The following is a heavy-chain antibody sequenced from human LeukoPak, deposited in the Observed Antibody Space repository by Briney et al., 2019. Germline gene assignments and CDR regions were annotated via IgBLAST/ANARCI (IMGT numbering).Heavy chain of an antibody. CDR2: IWYDGSHQ. CDR3: ARFAAGGSYYYYMDV. D-gene: IGHD6-25*01. V-gene: IGHV3-33*01. J-gene: IGHJ6*03. Sequence: GGSLRLSCAASGFPFSGSGMHWVRQAPGKGLEWVAAIWYDGSHQYYADSVKGRFTISRDNSKNTLDLQMNSLRVDDTAVYYCARFAAGGSYYYYMDVWGKGTTVTVSS. CDR1: GFPFSGSG.